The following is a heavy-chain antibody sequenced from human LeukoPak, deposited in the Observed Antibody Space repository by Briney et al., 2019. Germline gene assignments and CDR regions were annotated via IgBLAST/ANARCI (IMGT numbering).Heavy chain of an antibody. CDR2: IYPGDSDT. CDR1: GYRFTSSW. D-gene: IGHD3-10*01. V-gene: IGHV5-51*01. Sequence: GASLKISCKGSGYRFTSSWFGWGRQMRGKGLEWMGTIYPGDSDTRYRPSFQGQVTISADKSISTAYLQWSSLKASDTAMYYCARRSPASGSAFDHWGQGTLVTVSS. CDR3: ARRSPASGSAFDH. J-gene: IGHJ4*02.